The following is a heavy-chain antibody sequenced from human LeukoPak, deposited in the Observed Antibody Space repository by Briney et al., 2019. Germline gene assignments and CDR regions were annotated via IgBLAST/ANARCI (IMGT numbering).Heavy chain of an antibody. CDR3: TRDLDIVLMVYATYMDV. V-gene: IGHV3-49*03. CDR1: GFTFGDYA. J-gene: IGHJ6*03. CDR2: IRSEAYGGTT. Sequence: PGGSLRLSCTASGFTFGDYAMSWFRQAPGKGLEWVGFIRSEAYGGTTEYAASVKGRFTISRDDSKSIAYLQMNSLKTEDTAVYYCTRDLDIVLMVYATYMDVWGKGTTVTVSS. D-gene: IGHD2-8*01.